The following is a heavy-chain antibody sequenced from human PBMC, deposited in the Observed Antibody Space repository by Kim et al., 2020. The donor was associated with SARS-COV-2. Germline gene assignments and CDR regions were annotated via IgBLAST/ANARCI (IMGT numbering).Heavy chain of an antibody. J-gene: IGHJ3*02. CDR3: ARRPSSGWYSDAFDI. Sequence: PSFQGQVTISADKSISTAYLQWSSLKASDTAMYYCARRPSSGWYSDAFDIWGQGTMVTVSS. D-gene: IGHD6-19*01. V-gene: IGHV5-51*01.